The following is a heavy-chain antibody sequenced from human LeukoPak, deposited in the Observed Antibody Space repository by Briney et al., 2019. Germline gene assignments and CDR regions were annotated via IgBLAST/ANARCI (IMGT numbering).Heavy chain of an antibody. V-gene: IGHV3-48*03. D-gene: IGHD3-16*01. CDR3: ARGYAMITFGGVL. J-gene: IGHJ4*02. Sequence: PGGSLRLSCAASGFTLSSYEMNWVRQAPGKGLEWVSYISSSGSTIYYADSVKGRFTISRDNAKNPLYLQMNSLRAEDTAVYYCARGYAMITFGGVLWGQGTLVTVSS. CDR2: ISSSGSTI. CDR1: GFTLSSYE.